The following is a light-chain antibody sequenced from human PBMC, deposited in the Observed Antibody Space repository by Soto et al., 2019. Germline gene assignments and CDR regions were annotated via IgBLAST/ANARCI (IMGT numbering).Light chain of an antibody. J-gene: IGKJ2*01. CDR1: QSVSSY. CDR3: QQRRNWPPYT. Sequence: EIVLTQSPATLSLSPGERATLSCRASQSVSSYVAWYQQKPGQAPRLLIYDASNRATGIPARFSGSGSGTDFTRTNSSLEPEDFAVYYCQQRRNWPPYTFGQGTKLEI. CDR2: DAS. V-gene: IGKV3-11*01.